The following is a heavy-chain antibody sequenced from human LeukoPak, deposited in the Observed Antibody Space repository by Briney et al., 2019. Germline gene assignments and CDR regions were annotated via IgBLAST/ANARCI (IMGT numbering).Heavy chain of an antibody. CDR1: GFTVSSNY. Sequence: GGSLRLSCAASGFTVSSNYMSWVRQAPGKGLEWVSVIYSGGNTYYAGSVKGRFTISRDNSKNTLYLQMNSLRAEDTAVYYCARSVSSALSPFDYWGQGTLVSVSS. D-gene: IGHD6-25*01. CDR3: ARSVSSALSPFDY. CDR2: IYSGGNT. V-gene: IGHV3-53*05. J-gene: IGHJ4*02.